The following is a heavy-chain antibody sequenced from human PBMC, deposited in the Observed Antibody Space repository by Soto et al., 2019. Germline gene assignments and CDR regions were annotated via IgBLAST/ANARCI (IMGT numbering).Heavy chain of an antibody. CDR2: ISAYNGNT. D-gene: IGHD3-3*01. CDR3: ARDPPPRITIFGVVISRHMDF. CDR1: GYTFTSYG. J-gene: IGHJ6*03. V-gene: IGHV1-18*01. Sequence: ASVKVSCKASGYTFTSYGISWVRQAPGQGLEWMGWISAYNGNTNYAQKLQGRVTMTTDTSTSTAYMELRSLRSDDTAVYYCARDPPPRITIFGVVISRHMDFWGKGTTVTVSS.